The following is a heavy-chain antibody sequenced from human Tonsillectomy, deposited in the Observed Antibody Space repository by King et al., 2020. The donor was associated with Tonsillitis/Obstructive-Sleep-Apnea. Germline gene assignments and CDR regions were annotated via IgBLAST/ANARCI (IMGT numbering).Heavy chain of an antibody. Sequence: QLVQSGGGLIQPGGSLRLSCAASGFTVSSNYMSWVRQAPGKGLEWVSVIYSGGSIYYADSVQSRFTISRDNSKNTLYLQMNSLRAEDTAVYYCARGVGSSSSDYYYYYYMDVWGKGTTVTVSS. J-gene: IGHJ6*03. CDR3: ARGVGSSSSDYYYYYYMDV. V-gene: IGHV3-53*01. CDR1: GFTVSSNY. CDR2: IYSGGSI. D-gene: IGHD6-6*01.